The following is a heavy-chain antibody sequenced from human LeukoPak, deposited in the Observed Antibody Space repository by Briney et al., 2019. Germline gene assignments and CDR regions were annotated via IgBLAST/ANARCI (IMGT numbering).Heavy chain of an antibody. CDR1: VYTFRSYG. CDR2: VIGYNGDT. V-gene: IGHV1-18*01. D-gene: IGHD6-19*01. CDR3: ARVGSMAGLYDSSYMDV. Sequence: ASVKVSCKASVYTFRSYGISWVRQAPGQGLEWMGWVIGYNGDTNYVQKVQGRVTMTTDTSTDTDYMEMRSLRSDDTAVYYCARVGSMAGLYDSSYMDVWGKGTTVTVSS. J-gene: IGHJ6*03.